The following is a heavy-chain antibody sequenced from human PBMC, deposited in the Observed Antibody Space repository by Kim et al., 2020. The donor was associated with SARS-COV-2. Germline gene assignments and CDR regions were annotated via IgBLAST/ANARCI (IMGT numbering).Heavy chain of an antibody. J-gene: IGHJ4*02. D-gene: IGHD1-1*01. V-gene: IGHV4-34*01. CDR1: GGSFSGYY. Sequence: SETLSLTCAVYGGSFSGYYWSWIRQPPGKGLEWIGEINHSGSTNYNPSLKSRVTISVDTSKNQFSLKLSSVTAADTAVYYCARVRAFGTGTTGPPSYYFDYWGQGTLVTVSS. CDR2: INHSGST. CDR3: ARVRAFGTGTTGPPSYYFDY.